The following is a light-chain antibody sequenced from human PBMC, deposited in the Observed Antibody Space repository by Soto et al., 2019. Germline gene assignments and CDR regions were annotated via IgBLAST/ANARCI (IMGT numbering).Light chain of an antibody. V-gene: IGKV3-20*01. CDR3: QQYTSSLIT. Sequence: EIVLTQSPGTLSLSPGERATFSCRASQSVSSSYIAWYQQKRGQAPRRLIYGASIRATGIPDGFSGSGSGTDFTLTISRLEPEVFAVYYCQQYTSSLITFGQGKRLEIK. CDR1: QSVSSSY. J-gene: IGKJ5*01. CDR2: GAS.